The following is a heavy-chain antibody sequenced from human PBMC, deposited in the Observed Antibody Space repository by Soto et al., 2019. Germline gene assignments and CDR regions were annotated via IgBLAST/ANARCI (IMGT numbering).Heavy chain of an antibody. Sequence: SVKVSCKASGGTFSSYAISWVRQAPGQGLEWMGGIIPIFGTANYAQKFQGRVTITADESTSTAYMELSSLRSEDTAVYYCAREDDIVVVPAAQYGMGVWGQGTTVTVSS. D-gene: IGHD2-2*01. CDR3: AREDDIVVVPAAQYGMGV. V-gene: IGHV1-69*13. CDR1: GGTFSSYA. CDR2: IIPIFGTA. J-gene: IGHJ6*02.